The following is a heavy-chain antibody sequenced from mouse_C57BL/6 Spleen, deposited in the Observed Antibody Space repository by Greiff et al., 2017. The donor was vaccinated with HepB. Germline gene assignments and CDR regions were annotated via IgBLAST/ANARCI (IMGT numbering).Heavy chain of an antibody. CDR2: INPNNGGT. V-gene: IGHV1-26*01. D-gene: IGHD1-2*01. Sequence: EVQLQQSGPELVKPGASVKISCKASGYTFTDYYMNWVKQSHGKSLEWIGDINPNNGGTSYNQKFKGKATLTVDKSSSTAYMELRSLTSEDSAVYYCARWGLRPSFDYWGQGTTLTVSS. J-gene: IGHJ2*01. CDR1: GYTFTDYY. CDR3: ARWGLRPSFDY.